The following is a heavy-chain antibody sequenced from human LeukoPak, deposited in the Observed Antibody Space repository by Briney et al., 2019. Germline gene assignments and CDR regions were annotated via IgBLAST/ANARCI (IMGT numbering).Heavy chain of an antibody. J-gene: IGHJ4*02. D-gene: IGHD3-9*01. V-gene: IGHV3-23*01. CDR1: GFTFSSYA. Sequence: PGGSLRLSCAASGFTFSSYAMSWVRQAPGKGLAWVSGFMGSGGSTYYADSVKGRFTISRDNSKNTMYLQMNSLRAEDTAAYYCAKESAYDILTGYSDYWGQGTLVTVSS. CDR2: FMGSGGST. CDR3: AKESAYDILTGYSDY.